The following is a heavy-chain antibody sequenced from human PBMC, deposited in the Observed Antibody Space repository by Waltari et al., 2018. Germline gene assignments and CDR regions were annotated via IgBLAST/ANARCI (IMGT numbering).Heavy chain of an antibody. J-gene: IGHJ4*02. D-gene: IGHD3-16*01. CDR2: VSNNGDSA. V-gene: IGHV3-64D*08. Sequence: EVQLVESGGGLVQPGGSLRLSCSASGFTVSSFSMHWVRQAPGKGLEYVSAVSNNGDSAYYADSVKGRFTISRDNSKNTLYLQMTSLKAEDTAVYYSVKDGPGAGWGDYDYWGQGTLVTVSS. CDR3: VKDGPGAGWGDYDY. CDR1: GFTVSSFS.